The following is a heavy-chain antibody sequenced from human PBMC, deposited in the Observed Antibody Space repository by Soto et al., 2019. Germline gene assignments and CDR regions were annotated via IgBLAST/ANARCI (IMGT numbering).Heavy chain of an antibody. CDR2: ISWDGGST. J-gene: IGHJ6*02. CDR1: GFTFDDYT. V-gene: IGHV3-43*01. CDR3: AKVSSSGWSNRPANYYYYGMDV. D-gene: IGHD6-19*01. Sequence: GGSLRLSCAASGFTFDDYTMHWVRQAPGKGLEWVSLISWDGGSTYYADSVKGRFTISRDNSKNSLYLQMNSLRTEDTALYYCAKVSSSGWSNRPANYYYYGMDVWGQGTTVTVSS.